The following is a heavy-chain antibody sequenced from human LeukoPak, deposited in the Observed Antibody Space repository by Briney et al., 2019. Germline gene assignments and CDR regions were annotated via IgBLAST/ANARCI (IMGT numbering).Heavy chain of an antibody. CDR2: IYSGGST. J-gene: IGHJ4*02. CDR1: GFTVSSNY. V-gene: IGHV3-53*01. D-gene: IGHD3-22*01. Sequence: PGGSLRLSCAASGFTVSSNYMSWVRQAPGKGLEWVSVIYSGGSTYYADSVKGRFTISRDNSKNTLYLQMNSLRAEDTAVYYCARSYYYDSSGPLDYWGQGTLVTVSS. CDR3: ARSYYYDSSGPLDY.